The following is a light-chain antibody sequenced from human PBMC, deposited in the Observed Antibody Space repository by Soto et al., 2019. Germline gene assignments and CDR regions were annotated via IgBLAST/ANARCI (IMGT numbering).Light chain of an antibody. CDR1: QSLSGW. J-gene: IGKJ1*01. CDR3: QQYGGYSRT. Sequence: DVQMTQSPSTLSASVGDRVTITCRASQSLSGWLAWYQQRPGKAPKLMIYKASTLETGVPSRFSGSGSGTEFTLTINNLQPDDFATYYCQQYGGYSRTFGQGTKVDI. CDR2: KAS. V-gene: IGKV1-5*03.